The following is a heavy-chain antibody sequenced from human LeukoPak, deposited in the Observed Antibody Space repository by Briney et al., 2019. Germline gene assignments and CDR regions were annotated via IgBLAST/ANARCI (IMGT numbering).Heavy chain of an antibody. CDR1: GGSISSYY. Sequence: SQTLSLTCTVSGGSISSYYWSWIRQPPGKGLEWTGYIYYSGSTNYNPSLKSRVTISVDTSKNQFSLKLSSVTAADTAVYYCARGDIEALSYYMDVWGKGTTVTISS. V-gene: IGHV4-59*01. D-gene: IGHD5-12*01. J-gene: IGHJ6*03. CDR2: IYYSGST. CDR3: ARGDIEALSYYMDV.